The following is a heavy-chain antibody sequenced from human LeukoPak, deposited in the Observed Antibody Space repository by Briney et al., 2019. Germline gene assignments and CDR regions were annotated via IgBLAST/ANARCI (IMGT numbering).Heavy chain of an antibody. D-gene: IGHD6-13*01. CDR1: GYTFTGYY. J-gene: IGHJ5*02. CDR3: ARGIAAAGGWFEP. Sequence: ASVKVSCKASGYTFTGYYMHWVRQAPGQGLEWMGWINPNSGGTNYAQKFQGRVTMTRDTSISTAYMELSRLRSDDTAVYYCARGIAAAGGWFEPWGQGTLVTVSS. CDR2: INPNSGGT. V-gene: IGHV1-2*02.